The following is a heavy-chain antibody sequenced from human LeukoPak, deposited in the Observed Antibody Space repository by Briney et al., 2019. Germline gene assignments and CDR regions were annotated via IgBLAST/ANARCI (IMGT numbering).Heavy chain of an antibody. CDR2: ISSSSSTI. CDR3: ARDLFGPLDY. V-gene: IGHV3-48*01. J-gene: IGHJ4*02. Sequence: PGGSLRLSCAASGFTSSSYSMNWVRQAPGKGLEWVSYISSSSSTIYYADSVKGRFTISRDNAKNSLYLQMNSLRAEDTAVYYCARDLFGPLDYWGQGTLVTVSS. CDR1: GFTSSSYS. D-gene: IGHD2-21*01.